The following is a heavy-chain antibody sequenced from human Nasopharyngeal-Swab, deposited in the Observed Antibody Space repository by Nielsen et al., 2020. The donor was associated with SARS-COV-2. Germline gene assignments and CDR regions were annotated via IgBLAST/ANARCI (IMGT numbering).Heavy chain of an antibody. CDR2: TYYSGST. CDR3: ARILTIFGVVASYYFDY. CDR1: GGSISSYY. Sequence: SETLSLTCTVSGGSISSYYWSWIRQPPGKGLEWIGYTYYSGSTNYNPSLKSRVTISVDTSKNQFSLKLSSVTAADTAVYYCARILTIFGVVASYYFDYWGQGTLVTVSS. J-gene: IGHJ4*02. V-gene: IGHV4-59*01. D-gene: IGHD3-3*01.